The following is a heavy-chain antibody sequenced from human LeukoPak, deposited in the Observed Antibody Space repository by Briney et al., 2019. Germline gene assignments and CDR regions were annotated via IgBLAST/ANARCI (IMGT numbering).Heavy chain of an antibody. CDR1: GGSISSGSYY. CDR2: VYTSGST. CDR3: ASTVYSSRLVAAFDI. Sequence: SETLSLTCTVSGGSISSGSYYWSWIRQPAGKGLEWIGRVYTSGSTNYNPSLKSRVTISVDTSKNQFSLKLSSVTAADTAVYYCASTVYSSRLVAAFDIWGQGTMVTVSS. J-gene: IGHJ3*02. D-gene: IGHD6-13*01. V-gene: IGHV4-61*02.